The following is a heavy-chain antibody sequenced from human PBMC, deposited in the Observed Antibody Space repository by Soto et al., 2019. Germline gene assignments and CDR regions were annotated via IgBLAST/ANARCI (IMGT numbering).Heavy chain of an antibody. CDR1: GFTFSSYA. CDR3: AFRIAAAGTTNYYYYYGMDV. D-gene: IGHD6-13*01. CDR2: ISGSGGST. Sequence: GGSLRLSCAASGFTFSSYAMSWVRQAPGKGLEWVSAISGSGGSTYYADSVKGRFTISRDNSKNTLYLQMNSLRAEDTAVYYCAFRIAAAGTTNYYYYYGMDVWGQGTTVTVSS. J-gene: IGHJ6*02. V-gene: IGHV3-23*01.